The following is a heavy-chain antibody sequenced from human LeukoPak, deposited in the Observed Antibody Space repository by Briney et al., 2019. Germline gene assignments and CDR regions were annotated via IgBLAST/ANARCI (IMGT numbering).Heavy chain of an antibody. CDR2: IHYTGST. CDR1: GGSITSSY. Sequence: SETLSLTCTVSGGSITSSYWSWIPQSPGRGLEWIGYIHYTGSTNYNPSLKSRVTMLIDTSKNQFALKLSSVTAADTAVYYCARSRVVAATSWFDPWGQGTLVTVS. D-gene: IGHD2-15*01. CDR3: ARSRVVAATSWFDP. V-gene: IGHV4-59*01. J-gene: IGHJ5*02.